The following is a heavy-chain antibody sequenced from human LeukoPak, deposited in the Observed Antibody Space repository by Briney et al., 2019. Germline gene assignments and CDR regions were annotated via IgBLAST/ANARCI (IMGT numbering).Heavy chain of an antibody. CDR2: IKQDGSEK. CDR3: ARGGSGYSGYEKGY. Sequence: GGSLRLSCVASGFTLNDYWMTWVRQAPGKGLEWVANIKQDGSEKYYVDSVKGRFTISRDNAKNSLYLQMNSLRAEDTAVYYCARGGSGYSGYEKGYWGQGTLVTVSS. CDR1: GFTLNDYW. J-gene: IGHJ4*02. D-gene: IGHD5-12*01. V-gene: IGHV3-7*01.